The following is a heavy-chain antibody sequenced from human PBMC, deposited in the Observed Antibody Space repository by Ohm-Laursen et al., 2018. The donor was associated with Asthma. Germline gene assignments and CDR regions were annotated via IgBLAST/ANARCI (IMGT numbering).Heavy chain of an antibody. CDR1: GFIVSTKF. V-gene: IGHV3-53*01. CDR3: AKDVGGLYYDAVGYYHYFHY. J-gene: IGHJ4*02. D-gene: IGHD3-22*01. CDR2: IFGSTGT. Sequence: SLRLSCSASGFIVSTKFMIWVRQAPGKGLDWVSVIFGSTGTNYADSVKGRFTISRDNSKNTLYLQMNSLRAEDTAVYYCAKDVGGLYYDAVGYYHYFHYWGQGTLVIVSS.